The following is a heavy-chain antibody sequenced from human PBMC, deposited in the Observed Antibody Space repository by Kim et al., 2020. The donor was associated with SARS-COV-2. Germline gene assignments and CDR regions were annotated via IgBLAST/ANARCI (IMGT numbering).Heavy chain of an antibody. CDR1: GFTISSYS. Sequence: GGSLRLSCVASGFTISSYSMHWVRQAPGQGLEWVGVISYDGIRKYYADSVKGRFTISRDTSHNTVYLQLNSARAEDTAMYYCAREQWAARSSSDFDCWGQGTLVTVSS. J-gene: IGHJ4*02. CDR2: ISYDGIRK. V-gene: IGHV3-30*03. CDR3: AREQWAARSSSDFDC. D-gene: IGHD6-6*01.